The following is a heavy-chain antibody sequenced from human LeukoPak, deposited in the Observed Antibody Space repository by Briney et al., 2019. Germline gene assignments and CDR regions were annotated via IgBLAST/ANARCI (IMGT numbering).Heavy chain of an antibody. D-gene: IGHD3-16*02. CDR2: INWNGDST. J-gene: IGHJ6*03. CDR1: GFTFDDYG. Sequence: GGSLRLSCAASGFTFDDYGMSWVRQAPGKGLEWVSDINWNGDSTGYADSVKGRFTISRDNAKNSLYLQMNSLRAEDTALYYCARRESSYQNYYYYYHMGVWGKGTTVTVSS. V-gene: IGHV3-20*04. CDR3: ARRESSYQNYYYYYHMGV.